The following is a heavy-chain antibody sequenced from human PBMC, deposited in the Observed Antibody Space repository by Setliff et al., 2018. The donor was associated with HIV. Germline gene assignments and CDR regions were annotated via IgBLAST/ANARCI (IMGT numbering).Heavy chain of an antibody. CDR3: ARLNFRSDPYYFDY. CDR1: GDSISSSY. J-gene: IGHJ4*02. V-gene: IGHV4-59*08. D-gene: IGHD2-21*01. Sequence: SETLSLTCSVSGDSISSSYWSWIRQPPGKGLECIGYVHYSGNTNYNPSLKSRLTISVDTSKNQFSLKLSSVTAADTAMYYCARLNFRSDPYYFDYWGQGTLVTVSS. CDR2: VHYSGNT.